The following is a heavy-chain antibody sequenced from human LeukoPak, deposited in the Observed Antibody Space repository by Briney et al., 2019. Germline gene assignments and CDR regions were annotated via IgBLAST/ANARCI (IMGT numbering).Heavy chain of an antibody. Sequence: GGSLRLPCAASGFTFTSYAMNWVRQAPGKGLEWVSSISSSSRDINYADSVKGRFTISRDNAWNSLYLQMNSLRAEDTAVYYCARDSDSSGHYYMDYFDYWGQGALVTVSS. D-gene: IGHD3-22*01. CDR1: GFTFTSYA. V-gene: IGHV3-21*01. CDR3: ARDSDSSGHYYMDYFDY. J-gene: IGHJ4*02. CDR2: ISSSSRDI.